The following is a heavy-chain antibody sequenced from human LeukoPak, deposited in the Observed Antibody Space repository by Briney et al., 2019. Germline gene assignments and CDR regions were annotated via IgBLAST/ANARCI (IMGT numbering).Heavy chain of an antibody. Sequence: GASVKISCKASGYTFTSYAMHWVRQAPGQRLEWMGWINAGNGNTKYSQKFQGRVTITRDTSASTAYMELSSLRSEDTAVYYCASLDSGDAFDIWGQGTMVIVSS. CDR2: INAGNGNT. D-gene: IGHD3-10*01. V-gene: IGHV1-3*01. J-gene: IGHJ3*02. CDR1: GYTFTSYA. CDR3: ASLDSGDAFDI.